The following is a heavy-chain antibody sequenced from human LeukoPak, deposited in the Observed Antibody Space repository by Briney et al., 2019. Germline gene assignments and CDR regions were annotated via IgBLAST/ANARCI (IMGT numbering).Heavy chain of an antibody. Sequence: GGALRLSCAASGFTFRSYAMHWVRRAPGKGLEGGAVISYDGSNKYYADSVKGRFTISRDNSMNTLYLQMNSLRAEDTAIYYCARDPGTLATYFDYWGPGTLVTVSS. CDR2: ISYDGSNK. CDR1: GFTFRSYA. D-gene: IGHD6-13*01. CDR3: ARDPGTLATYFDY. J-gene: IGHJ4*02. V-gene: IGHV3-30-3*01.